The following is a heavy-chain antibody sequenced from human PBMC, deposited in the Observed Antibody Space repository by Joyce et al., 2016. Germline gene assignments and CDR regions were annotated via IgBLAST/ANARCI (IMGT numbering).Heavy chain of an antibody. Sequence: EVQLVESGGGLVQPGGSLRLSCAGPGFTFSRHWMSWVRQVPGKGLEWVANIKQDGSEKYYVDSVKGRFTISRDNAKNSLYLQMDSLRVEDTAVYYCASARGWEQLNWGQGTLVTVSS. D-gene: IGHD2-15*01. J-gene: IGHJ4*02. CDR2: IKQDGSEK. CDR3: ASARGWEQLN. CDR1: GFTFSRHW. V-gene: IGHV3-7*01.